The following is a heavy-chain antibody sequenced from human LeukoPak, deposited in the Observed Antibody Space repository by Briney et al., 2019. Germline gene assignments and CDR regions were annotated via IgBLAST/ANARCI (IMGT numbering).Heavy chain of an antibody. CDR3: TKVPYGMDV. CDR2: IRSKAYGGTT. CDR1: GFTFGDYA. Sequence: GGSLRLSCTASGFTFGDYAMSWFRQAPGKGLGWVGFIRSKAYGGTTEYAASVKGRFTISRDDSKSIACLQMNSLKTEDTAVYYCTKVPYGMDVWGQGTTVTVSS. V-gene: IGHV3-49*03. J-gene: IGHJ6*02.